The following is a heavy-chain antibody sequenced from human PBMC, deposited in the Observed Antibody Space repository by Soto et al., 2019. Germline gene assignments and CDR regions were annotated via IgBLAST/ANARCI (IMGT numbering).Heavy chain of an antibody. V-gene: IGHV4-31*03. J-gene: IGHJ6*02. CDR3: ARVCGGDCHYGMDV. Sequence: QVQLQESGPGLVKPSQTLSLTCTVSGGSISSGGYYWSWIRQHPGKGLEWIGYIYYSGSTYYNPSLKSRGTISVDTSKNQCSLKLSSVTAADTAVYYCARVCGGDCHYGMDVWGQGTTVTVSS. CDR1: GGSISSGGYY. D-gene: IGHD2-21*02. CDR2: IYYSGST.